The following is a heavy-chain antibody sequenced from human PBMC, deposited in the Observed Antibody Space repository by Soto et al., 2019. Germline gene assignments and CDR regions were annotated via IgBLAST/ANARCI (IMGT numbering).Heavy chain of an antibody. V-gene: IGHV3-33*01. D-gene: IGHD2-2*02. CDR2: IWYDGSKK. Sequence: QVQLVESGGGVVQPGRSLRLSCAAAGFTLRSYGMHWVRQAPGKGLEWVAVIWYDGSKKDYVDSVKGRFTISRDTSKNTLYLQMNSLRAEDTAVYYCARGLYIDYWGQGTLVTVSS. CDR1: GFTLRSYG. J-gene: IGHJ4*02. CDR3: ARGLYIDY.